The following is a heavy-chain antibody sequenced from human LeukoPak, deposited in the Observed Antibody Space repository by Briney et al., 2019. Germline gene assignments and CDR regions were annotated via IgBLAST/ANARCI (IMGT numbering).Heavy chain of an antibody. CDR1: GYTFTSYY. Sequence: EASVKVSCKASGYTFTSYYMHWVRQAPGQGLEWMGIINPSGGSTSYAQKFQGRVTMTRDMSTSTVYMELSSLRSEDTAVYYCAAYCSGGICRIDYFDYWGQGTLVTVSS. V-gene: IGHV1-46*01. J-gene: IGHJ4*02. D-gene: IGHD2-15*01. CDR3: AAYCSGGICRIDYFDY. CDR2: INPSGGST.